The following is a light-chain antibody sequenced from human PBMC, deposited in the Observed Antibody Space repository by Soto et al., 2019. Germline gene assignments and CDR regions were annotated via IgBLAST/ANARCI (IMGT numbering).Light chain of an antibody. CDR3: QKYNGAQWT. CDR1: QGIANY. J-gene: IGKJ1*01. CDR2: AAS. Sequence: DLPMTPSPSYLSASVGDRVTIACRASQGIANYLVWYQQKPGKVPRLLIYAASTLQSGVPSRFSGRGSGTDFTLTISSLQSEDVATYYCQKYNGAQWTFGQGTKVEIK. V-gene: IGKV1-27*01.